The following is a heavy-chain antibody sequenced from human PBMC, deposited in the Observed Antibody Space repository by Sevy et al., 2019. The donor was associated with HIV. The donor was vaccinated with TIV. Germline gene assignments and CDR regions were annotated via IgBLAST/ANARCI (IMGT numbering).Heavy chain of an antibody. CDR1: GFTFSYYA. CDR2: ISYDGTDK. Sequence: GGSLRLSCAASGFTFSYYAMHWVRQAPGKGLEWVEVISYDGTDKQYAESVKGRFTISRDNSKNTLYLQMNSLRAEDTAVYYCARDRGYYDSSGFYSRYYFDYWGQGTLVTVSS. D-gene: IGHD3-22*01. J-gene: IGHJ4*02. CDR3: ARDRGYYDSSGFYSRYYFDY. V-gene: IGHV3-30-3*01.